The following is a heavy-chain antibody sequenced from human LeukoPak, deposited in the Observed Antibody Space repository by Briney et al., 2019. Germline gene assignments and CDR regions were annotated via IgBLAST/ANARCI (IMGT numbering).Heavy chain of an antibody. V-gene: IGHV1-2*02. CDR1: GYTFTGYY. Sequence: ASVKVSCKASGYTFTGYYMHWVRQAPGQGLEWMGWINPNSGGTNYAQKFQGRVTTTRDTSISTAYMELSRLRSDDTAVYYCARDLLWNDANNWFDPWGQGTLVTVSS. CDR3: ARDLLWNDANNWFDP. D-gene: IGHD1-1*01. CDR2: INPNSGGT. J-gene: IGHJ5*02.